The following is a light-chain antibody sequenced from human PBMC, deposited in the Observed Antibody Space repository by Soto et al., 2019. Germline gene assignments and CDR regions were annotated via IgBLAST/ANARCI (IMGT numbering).Light chain of an antibody. CDR3: SAFATSRAYV. Sequence: SVRTQPASVSGSPGNSITFSSPGTSRAVGAYNYVSWYQQQSGKAPKLLIHEVSSRPAGVSDRFSGSKSGNTASLTISGLQAEDEADYYCSAFATSRAYVFGIGTKVTVL. CDR2: EVS. V-gene: IGLV2-14*01. CDR1: SRAVGAYNY. J-gene: IGLJ1*01.